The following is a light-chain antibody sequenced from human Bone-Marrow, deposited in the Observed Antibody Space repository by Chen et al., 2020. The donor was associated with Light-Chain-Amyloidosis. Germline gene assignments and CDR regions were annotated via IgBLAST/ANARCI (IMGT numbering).Light chain of an antibody. CDR1: QRISNY. Sequence: DIQMTQSPSSLSASVGDRVTITCRASQRISNYLNWYQQKPGKAPKLLIHAASTLQRGVPLRFSGSGSGTDFILTISSVQPEDFAIYYCQQSYSMSSITFGQGTRLEIK. CDR3: QQSYSMSSIT. V-gene: IGKV1-39*01. J-gene: IGKJ5*01. CDR2: AAS.